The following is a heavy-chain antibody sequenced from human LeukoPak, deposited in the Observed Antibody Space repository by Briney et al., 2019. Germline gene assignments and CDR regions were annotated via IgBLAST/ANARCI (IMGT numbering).Heavy chain of an antibody. V-gene: IGHV6-1*01. Sequence: SQTDSLTCAISGDSVSSNSAAWNWIRQSPSRGLEWLGRTYYRSKWYNDYGVSMKSRITINPDTSKNQVSLQLNSVTPEDTAVYYCARTDGSASLFFDYWGQGTLVTVSS. J-gene: IGHJ4*02. CDR1: GDSVSSNSAA. D-gene: IGHD3-10*01. CDR3: ARTDGSASLFFDY. CDR2: TYYRSKWYN.